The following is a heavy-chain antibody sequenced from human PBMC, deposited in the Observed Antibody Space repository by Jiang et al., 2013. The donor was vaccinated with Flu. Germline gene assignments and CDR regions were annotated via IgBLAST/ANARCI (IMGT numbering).Heavy chain of an antibody. D-gene: IGHD3-10*01. V-gene: IGHV3-74*03. J-gene: IGHJ5*02. CDR1: GFTFSDHW. CDR2: ISTDVSHT. Sequence: VQLVESGGGLVLPGGSLRLSCTVSGFTFSDHWMHWVRQAPGKGLVWVSQISTDVSHTTYADSVKGRFTISRDNAKNTLYLQMHSLRAEDTAIYYCVRDRGSAVLDPWGQGTLVTVSS. CDR3: VRDRGSAVLDP.